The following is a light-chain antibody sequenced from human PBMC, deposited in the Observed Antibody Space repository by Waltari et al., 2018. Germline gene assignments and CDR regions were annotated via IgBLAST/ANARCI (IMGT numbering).Light chain of an antibody. V-gene: IGKV3-20*01. CDR3: QQYDGSVLT. Sequence: IVLTQSPDTLSLSPGQRATLSCRASQPINNNFLVWYQQKPGQAPRLLIHGASSRATGFPDRFSGSGSGTDFTLTISSLEPEDVAVYYCQQYDGSVLTFGGGTKVEI. J-gene: IGKJ4*01. CDR2: GAS. CDR1: QPINNNF.